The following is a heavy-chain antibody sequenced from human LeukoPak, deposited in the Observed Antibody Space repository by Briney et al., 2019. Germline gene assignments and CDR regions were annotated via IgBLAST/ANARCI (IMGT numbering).Heavy chain of an antibody. CDR1: GFTFSSYW. J-gene: IGHJ4*02. V-gene: IGHV3-7*01. Sequence: PGGSLRLSCAASGFTFSSYWMSWFRQAPGKGLEWVANIKQDGSEKYYVDSVKGRFTISRDNAKNSLYLQMNSLRAEDTAVYYCARVRARSWTAKGGYFDYWGQGTLVTVSS. CDR2: IKQDGSEK. D-gene: IGHD6-13*01. CDR3: ARVRARSWTAKGGYFDY.